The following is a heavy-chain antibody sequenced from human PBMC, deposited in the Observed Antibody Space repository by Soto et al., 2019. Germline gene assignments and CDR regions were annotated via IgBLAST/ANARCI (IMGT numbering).Heavy chain of an antibody. CDR1: GYTFTSYA. Sequence: ASVKVSCKASGYTFTSYAMHWVRQAPGQRLEWMGWINAGNGNTKYSQKFQGRVTITRDTSASTAYMELSSLRSGDTAVYYCARETASRGYRYYYYGMDVWGQGTTVTVSS. J-gene: IGHJ6*02. CDR2: INAGNGNT. D-gene: IGHD5-18*01. V-gene: IGHV1-3*01. CDR3: ARETASRGYRYYYYGMDV.